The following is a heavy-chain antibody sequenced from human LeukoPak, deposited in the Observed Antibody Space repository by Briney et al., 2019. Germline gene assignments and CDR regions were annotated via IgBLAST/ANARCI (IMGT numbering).Heavy chain of an antibody. J-gene: IGHJ4*02. D-gene: IGHD1-1*01. CDR2: VYYSGSP. CDR3: ATWRTAKTGFDY. Sequence: SETLSLTCTVSGGSISNNNYYWAWIRQPPGKGLECIGSVYYSGSPYYNPSLKSRVTISVDTSKNQFSLRLSSVTAADTAVYYCATWRTAKTGFDYWGQGTLVTVSS. V-gene: IGHV4-39*01. CDR1: GGSISNNNYY.